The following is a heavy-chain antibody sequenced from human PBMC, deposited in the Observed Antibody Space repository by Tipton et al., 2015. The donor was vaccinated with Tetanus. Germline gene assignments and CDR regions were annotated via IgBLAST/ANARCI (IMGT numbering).Heavy chain of an antibody. J-gene: IGHJ3*02. CDR1: GGSISSNW. Sequence: TLSLTCAVSGGSISSNWWSWVRQPPGKGLEWIGEAYHSGYTHYNPSLRSPVTISVDKSKNQCSLTLSSVTAADTAVYYCARHMATSGTRGFDIWGQGTMVTVSS. V-gene: IGHV4-4*02. CDR3: ARHMATSGTRGFDI. CDR2: AYHSGYT. D-gene: IGHD6-13*01.